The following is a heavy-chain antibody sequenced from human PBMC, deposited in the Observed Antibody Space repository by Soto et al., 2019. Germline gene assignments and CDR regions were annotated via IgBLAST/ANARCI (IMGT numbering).Heavy chain of an antibody. D-gene: IGHD1-26*01. J-gene: IGHJ6*02. CDR3: ARLSEGWSYASRDYYYYGMDV. CDR2: INAGNGKT. V-gene: IGHV1-3*01. Sequence: QVPLVQSGAEVKKPGASVKVSCKASGYTFTSYAMHWVRQAPGQRLEWMGWINAGNGKTKYSQKFQGRVTITRETSASTAYMELSSLRAEDTAVYYCARLSEGWSYASRDYYYYGMDVWGQGTTVTVSS. CDR1: GYTFTSYA.